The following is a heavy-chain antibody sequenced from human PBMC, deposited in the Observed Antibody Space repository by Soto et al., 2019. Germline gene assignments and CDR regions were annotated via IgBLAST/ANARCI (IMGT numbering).Heavy chain of an antibody. CDR3: AISGGGDPDDAFDI. D-gene: IGHD3-16*01. V-gene: IGHV4-31*03. Sequence: QVQLQESGPGLVKPSQTLSLTCTVSGGSISSGGYYWSWIRQHPGKGLEWIGCIYYSGSTYYNPSLMSRVTISVDTSKNQFSLKLSSVTAADTAVYYCAISGGGDPDDAFDIWGQGTMVTVSS. J-gene: IGHJ3*02. CDR1: GGSISSGGYY. CDR2: IYYSGST.